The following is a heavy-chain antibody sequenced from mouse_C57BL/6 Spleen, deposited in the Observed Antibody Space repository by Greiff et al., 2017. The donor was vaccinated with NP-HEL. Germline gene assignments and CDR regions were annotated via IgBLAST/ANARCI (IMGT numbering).Heavy chain of an antibody. V-gene: IGHV1-76*01. CDR1: GYTFTDYY. D-gene: IGHD1-1*01. CDR3: ARRGGIYYYGSSSLDYAMDY. CDR2: IYPGSGNT. Sequence: VQLQQSGAELVRPGASVKLSCKASGYTFTDYYINWVKQRPGQGLEWIARIYPGSGNTYYNEKFKGKATLTAEKSSSTAYMQLSSLTSEDSAVYFCARRGGIYYYGSSSLDYAMDYWGQGTSVTVSS. J-gene: IGHJ4*01.